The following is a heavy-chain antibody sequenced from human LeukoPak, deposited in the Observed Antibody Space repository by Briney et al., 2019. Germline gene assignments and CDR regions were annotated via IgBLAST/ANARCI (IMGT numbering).Heavy chain of an antibody. CDR2: IYYSGST. J-gene: IGHJ5*02. CDR3: ARGNDVLTS. Sequence: SETLSLTCTVSGGSVSSGSYYWRWLRQPPGKELEWIGYIYYSGSTNYNPSLKSRATISVDTSKNQFSLKLSSVTAADTAVYYCARGNDVLTSWGQGTLVTVSS. CDR1: GGSVSSGSYY. V-gene: IGHV4-61*01. D-gene: IGHD3-9*01.